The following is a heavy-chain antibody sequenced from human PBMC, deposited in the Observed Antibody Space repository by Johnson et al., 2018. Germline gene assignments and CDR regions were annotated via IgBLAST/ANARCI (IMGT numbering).Heavy chain of an antibody. CDR2: ISSISTYI. D-gene: IGHD1-26*01. CDR1: RFTFSSDS. CDR3: ANLDRWELLHAFDI. V-gene: IGHV3-21*01. J-gene: IGHJ3*02. Sequence: VQLVQSGGGLVKPGGSLRLSCAAPRFTFSSDSMNWVRQAPGKGLEWVSSISSISTYIYYADSVKGRFTISRDNSKNTLYLQMNSLRDEDTAVYYCANLDRWELLHAFDIWGQGTMVTVSS.